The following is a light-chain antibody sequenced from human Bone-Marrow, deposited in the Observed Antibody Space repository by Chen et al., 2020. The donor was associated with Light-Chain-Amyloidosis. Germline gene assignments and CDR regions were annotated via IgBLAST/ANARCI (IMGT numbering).Light chain of an antibody. V-gene: IGLV1-40*01. CDR3: QSYGSSRSGVDVV. J-gene: IGLJ2*01. Sequence: QSVLTQPPSVSGAPGQRVASSCTGDSSNIGAVYDVHWYQQLPGTAPKLLIYGNNNRPSGVPDRFSGSKFDTSASLAITGLQAEDEADYYCQSYGSSRSGVDVVFGGGTKLTVL. CDR2: GNN. CDR1: SSNIGAVYD.